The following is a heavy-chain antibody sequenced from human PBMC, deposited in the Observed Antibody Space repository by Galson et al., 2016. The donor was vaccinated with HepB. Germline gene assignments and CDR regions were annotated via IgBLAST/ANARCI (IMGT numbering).Heavy chain of an antibody. CDR2: IWFDGSNI. CDR3: ARDRPCGSDCHNGYFDY. D-gene: IGHD2-21*02. CDR1: GFTFSSYG. Sequence: SLRLSCAASGFTFSSYGMHWVRQAPGKGLEWVAVIWFDGSNIYYADSVKGRFTISRDNARKTLYLRMSSLRAEDTAVYYCARDRPCGSDCHNGYFDYWGQGALVAVSS. J-gene: IGHJ4*02. V-gene: IGHV3-33*01.